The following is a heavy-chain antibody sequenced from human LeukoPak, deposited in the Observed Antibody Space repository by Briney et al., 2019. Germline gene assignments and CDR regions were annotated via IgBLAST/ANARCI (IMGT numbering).Heavy chain of an antibody. J-gene: IGHJ5*02. Sequence: GGSLRLSCAASGFTFSSYWMSWVRQAPGKGLEWVANIKQDGSEKYYVDSVKGRFTISRDNAKNSLYLQMNSLRAEDTAVYYCARDFIPPYYYDSSGYLLGVGWFDPWGQGTLVTVSS. CDR1: GFTFSSYW. CDR3: ARDFIPPYYYDSSGYLLGVGWFDP. V-gene: IGHV3-7*01. CDR2: IKQDGSEK. D-gene: IGHD3-22*01.